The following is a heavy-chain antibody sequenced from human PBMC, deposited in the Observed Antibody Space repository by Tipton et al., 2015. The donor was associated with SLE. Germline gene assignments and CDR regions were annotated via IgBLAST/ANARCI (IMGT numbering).Heavy chain of an antibody. CDR1: GFTVSSNY. Sequence: GSLRLSCAASGFTVSSNYMSWVRQAPGKGLEWVSVIYSGGSTYYADSVKGRFTISRDNSKNTLYLQMNSLRAEDTAVYYCAKSPPWGLGAFDIWGQGTMVTVSS. J-gene: IGHJ3*02. D-gene: IGHD7-27*01. V-gene: IGHV3-53*05. CDR2: IYSGGST. CDR3: AKSPPWGLGAFDI.